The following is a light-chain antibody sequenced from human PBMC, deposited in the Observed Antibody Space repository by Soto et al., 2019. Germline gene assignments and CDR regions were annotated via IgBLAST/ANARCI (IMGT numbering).Light chain of an antibody. Sequence: DIQMTQSPSILSASVGDRVTIACRASQGIGNHLSWYQQKPGKVPKLLIYTSSTLQSGVPSRFSGSGSGTEFTLTINSLQPEDVATYYCQKHDYSPLTFGGGTKVDIK. V-gene: IGKV1-27*01. CDR3: QKHDYSPLT. CDR2: TSS. J-gene: IGKJ4*01. CDR1: QGIGNH.